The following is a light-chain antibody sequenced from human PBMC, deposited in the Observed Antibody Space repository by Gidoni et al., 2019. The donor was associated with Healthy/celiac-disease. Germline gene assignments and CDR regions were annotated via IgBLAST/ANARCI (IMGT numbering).Light chain of an antibody. CDR3: QQYGSSPNGVLT. CDR1: QSVSSSY. V-gene: IGKV3-20*01. Sequence: ELVLTQSPGTLSLSPGERATLSCRASQSVSSSYLAWYQQKPGQAPRLLIYGASSRATGIPDRFSGSGSGTDFTLTISRLETEDWAVYDCQQYGSSPNGVLTFGPGTKVDIK. J-gene: IGKJ3*01. CDR2: GAS.